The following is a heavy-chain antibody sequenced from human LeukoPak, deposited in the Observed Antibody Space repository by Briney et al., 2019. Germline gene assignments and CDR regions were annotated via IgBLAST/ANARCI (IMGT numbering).Heavy chain of an antibody. CDR2: IYYSGST. CDR3: ARQGGDDILTGYSHPPYNWFDP. D-gene: IGHD3-9*01. Sequence: PSETLSLTCTVSGGSISSSSYYWGWIRQPPGKGLEWIGSIYYSGSTYYNPSLKSRVTISVDTSKNQFSLKLSSVTAADTAVYYCARQGGDDILTGYSHPPYNWFDPWGQGTPVTVSS. CDR1: GGSISSSSYY. J-gene: IGHJ5*02. V-gene: IGHV4-39*01.